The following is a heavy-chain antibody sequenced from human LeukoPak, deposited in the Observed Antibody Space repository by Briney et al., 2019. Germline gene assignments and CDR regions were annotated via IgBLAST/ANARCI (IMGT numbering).Heavy chain of an antibody. CDR1: GYSFTSYC. CDR2: IYPGDSDT. V-gene: IGHV5-51*01. Sequence: GESLKISCKGSGYSFTSYCIGWVRQMPGKGLEWMGIIYPGDSDTRYSPSFQGQVTISADKSISTAYLQWSSLKASDTAMYYCARISGYYYKAVENAFDIWGQGTMVTVSS. D-gene: IGHD3-22*01. CDR3: ARISGYYYKAVENAFDI. J-gene: IGHJ3*02.